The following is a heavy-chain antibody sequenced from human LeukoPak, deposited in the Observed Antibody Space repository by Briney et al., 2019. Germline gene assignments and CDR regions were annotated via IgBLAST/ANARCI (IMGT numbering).Heavy chain of an antibody. CDR2: INPNSGGT. CDR1: GYTFTGYY. J-gene: IGHJ4*02. D-gene: IGHD3-9*01. V-gene: IGHV1-2*02. CDR3: ARVRYDTTNDY. Sequence: GASVKVSCKASGYTFTGYYMHWVRQAPGQGLEWMGWINPNSGGTNYARKFQGRVTMTRDTSIGTAYMELSRLRSDDTAVYYCARVRYDTTNDYWGQGTLVTVST.